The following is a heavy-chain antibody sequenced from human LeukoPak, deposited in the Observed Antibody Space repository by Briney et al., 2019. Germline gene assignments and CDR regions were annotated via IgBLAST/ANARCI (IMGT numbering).Heavy chain of an antibody. J-gene: IGHJ4*02. Sequence: GASVKVSCKASGYTFTDFYMHWVRQAPGQGLEWMGWINPTSGGTNYPQKFQSRVTMTRDTSISTAYMELSRLRSDDTAVYYCARHRGEYWGQGTLVTVSS. CDR1: GYTFTDFY. CDR3: ARHRGEY. CDR2: INPTSGGT. D-gene: IGHD3-10*01. V-gene: IGHV1-2*02.